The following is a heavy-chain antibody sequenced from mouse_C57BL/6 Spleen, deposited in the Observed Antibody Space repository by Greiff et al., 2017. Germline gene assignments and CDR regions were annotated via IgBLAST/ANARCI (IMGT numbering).Heavy chain of an antibody. J-gene: IGHJ2*01. Sequence: VQLQQSGAELVRPGDSVKLSCTASGFNIKDDYMHWVKQRPEQGLEWIGWIDPENGDTEYASNFQGKATITADTSSNTAYLQLSSLTSADAAVYYCTHWDEGCWGQGTTLTVSS. CDR1: GFNIKDDY. V-gene: IGHV14-4*01. D-gene: IGHD4-1*01. CDR3: THWDEGC. CDR2: IDPENGDT.